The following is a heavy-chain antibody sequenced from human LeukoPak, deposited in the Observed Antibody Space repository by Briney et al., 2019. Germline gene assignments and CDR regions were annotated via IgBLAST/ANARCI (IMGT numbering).Heavy chain of an antibody. J-gene: IGHJ4*02. Sequence: ASVKVSCKASGYTFTSNYMHWARQAPGQGLEWMGIIHPSGGNTNYAQKFQGRVAMTRDTSTSTVYMELSSLRSEDTAIYYCARDCSSTRCQGPVFDNWGQGTLVTVSS. CDR1: GYTFTSNY. D-gene: IGHD2-2*01. CDR2: IHPSGGNT. V-gene: IGHV1-46*01. CDR3: ARDCSSTRCQGPVFDN.